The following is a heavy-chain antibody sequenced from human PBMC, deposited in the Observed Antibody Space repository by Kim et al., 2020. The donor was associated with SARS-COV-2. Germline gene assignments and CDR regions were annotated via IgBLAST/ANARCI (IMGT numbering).Heavy chain of an antibody. CDR1: GGSISSYY. CDR2: IYYSGST. Sequence: SETLSLTCTVSGGSISSYYWSWIRQPPGKGLEWIGYIYYSGSTNYNPSLKSRVTISVDTSKNQFSLKLSSVTAADTAVYYCARDRVSGGMDYWGQGTLVTVSS. V-gene: IGHV4-59*01. CDR3: ARDRVSGGMDY. D-gene: IGHD2-15*01. J-gene: IGHJ4*02.